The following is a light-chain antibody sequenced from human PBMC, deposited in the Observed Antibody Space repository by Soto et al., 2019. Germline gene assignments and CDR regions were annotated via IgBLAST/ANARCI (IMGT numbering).Light chain of an antibody. J-gene: IGLJ1*01. CDR3: ETWDSNTYV. CDR2: LEGSGSY. V-gene: IGLV4-60*02. Sequence: QPVLTQSSSASASLGSSVSLTCTLSSGHSSYIIAWHQQQPGKAPRYLMKLEGSGSYNKGSGVPARFSGSSSGADRYLTISNLQFEDEADYYCETWDSNTYVFGTGTKLTVL. CDR1: SGHSSYI.